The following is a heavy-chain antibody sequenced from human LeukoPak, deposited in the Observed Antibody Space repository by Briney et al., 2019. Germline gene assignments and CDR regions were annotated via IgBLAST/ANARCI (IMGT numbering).Heavy chain of an antibody. D-gene: IGHD4-17*01. Sequence: SETLSLTCTVSGGSISSGDYYWSWIRQPPGKGLEWIGYIYYSGSTYYNPSLKSRVTISVDTSKNQFSLKLSSVTAADTAVYYCERDRGVRSTTVTTASYYYYGMDVWGQGTTVTVSS. CDR3: ERDRGVRSTTVTTASYYYYGMDV. CDR2: IYYSGST. J-gene: IGHJ6*02. V-gene: IGHV4-30-4*01. CDR1: GGSISSGDYY.